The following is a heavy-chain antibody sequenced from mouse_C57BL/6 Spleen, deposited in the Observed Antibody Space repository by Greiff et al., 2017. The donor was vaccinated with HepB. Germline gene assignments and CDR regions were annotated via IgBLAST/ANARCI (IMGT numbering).Heavy chain of an antibody. Sequence: QVQLKQSGPELVKPGASVKISCKASGYAFSSSWMNWVKQRPGKGLEWIGRIYPGDGDTNYNGKFKGKATLTADKSSSTAYMQLSSLTSEDSAVYFCARSMLYSNYAGNAMDYWGQGTSVTVSS. D-gene: IGHD2-5*01. J-gene: IGHJ4*01. CDR2: IYPGDGDT. CDR1: GYAFSSSW. CDR3: ARSMLYSNYAGNAMDY. V-gene: IGHV1-82*01.